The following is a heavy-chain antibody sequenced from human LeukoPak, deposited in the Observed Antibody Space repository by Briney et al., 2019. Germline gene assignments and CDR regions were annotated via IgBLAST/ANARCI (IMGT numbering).Heavy chain of an antibody. D-gene: IGHD3-3*02. CDR1: GGTLSGYA. Sequence: ASVKVSCKASGGTLSGYAISWVRQAPGQGLEWMGGIIPIYGTPHSAQKFQGRVTITTDGSTSTAFMDLSSLRSEDTAVYYCARGKLGYYYYHMDAWGKGTTVTVSS. J-gene: IGHJ6*03. CDR2: IIPIYGTP. V-gene: IGHV1-69*05. CDR3: ARGKLGYYYYHMDA.